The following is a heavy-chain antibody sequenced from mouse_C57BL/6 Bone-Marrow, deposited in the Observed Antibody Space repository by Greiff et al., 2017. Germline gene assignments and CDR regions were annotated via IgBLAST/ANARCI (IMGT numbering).Heavy chain of an antibody. D-gene: IGHD1-1*01. Sequence: VQLQQPGAELVKPGASVKLSCKASGYTFTSYWMHWVKQRPGQGLEWIGMIHPNSGSTNYNEKFKSKDTLTVDKSSSTAYMQLSSLTSEDSAVYYCARITTVVEGFAYWGQGTLVTVSA. CDR1: GYTFTSYW. J-gene: IGHJ3*01. CDR2: IHPNSGST. CDR3: ARITTVVEGFAY. V-gene: IGHV1-64*01.